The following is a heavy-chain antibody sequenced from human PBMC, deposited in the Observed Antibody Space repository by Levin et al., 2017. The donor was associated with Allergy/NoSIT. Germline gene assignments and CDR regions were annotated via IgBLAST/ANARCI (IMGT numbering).Heavy chain of an antibody. J-gene: IGHJ4*02. D-gene: IGHD6-19*01. CDR2: IIPILGIA. Sequence: KISCKASGGTFSSYTISWVRQAPGQGLEWMGRIIPILGIANYAQKFQGRVTITADKSTSTAYMELSSLRSEDTAVYYCASTIAVAGTGLFDYWGQGTLVTVSS. CDR1: GGTFSSYT. V-gene: IGHV1-69*02. CDR3: ASTIAVAGTGLFDY.